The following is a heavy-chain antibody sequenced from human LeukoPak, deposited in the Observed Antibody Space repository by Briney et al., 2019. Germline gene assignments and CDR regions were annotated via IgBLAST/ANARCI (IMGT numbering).Heavy chain of an antibody. CDR3: ARAAYDSNGYTANHDY. J-gene: IGHJ4*02. CDR2: LYSDGST. D-gene: IGHD3-22*01. Sequence: GGSLRLSCAASGFTVSSCYMSWARQAPGKGLEWVSVLYSDGSTYYADSVKGRFTISRDNSRNTLFLQMNNLRAEDTAFYYCARAAYDSNGYTANHDYWGQGTLVTVSS. CDR1: GFTVSSCY. V-gene: IGHV3-53*01.